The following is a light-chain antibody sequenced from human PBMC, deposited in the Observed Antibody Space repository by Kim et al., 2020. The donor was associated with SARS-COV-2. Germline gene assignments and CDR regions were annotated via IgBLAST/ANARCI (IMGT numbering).Light chain of an antibody. CDR2: AAS. Sequence: ACVGDRVTITCRASQGISGYLAWFQQKRGKAPKPLIYAASRWQSGVPSRFSGSGSGTDFTLTISSLQPEDFATYYCQQYNTCLLTFGQGTKVDIK. J-gene: IGKJ1*01. CDR1: QGISGY. CDR3: QQYNTCLLT. V-gene: IGKV1-16*01.